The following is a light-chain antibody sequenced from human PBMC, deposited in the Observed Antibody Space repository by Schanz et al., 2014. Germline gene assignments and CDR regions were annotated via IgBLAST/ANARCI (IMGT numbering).Light chain of an antibody. CDR2: GAS. Sequence: EIVMTQSPATLSVSPGERATLSCRASQSVSSNLAWYQQKPGQAPRLLIYGASTRATGIPARVSGSGSGTEFTLTISSLQSEDFAVYYCQQYGSSPLITFGQGTRLEIK. V-gene: IGKV3-15*01. CDR3: QQYGSSPLIT. CDR1: QSVSSN. J-gene: IGKJ5*01.